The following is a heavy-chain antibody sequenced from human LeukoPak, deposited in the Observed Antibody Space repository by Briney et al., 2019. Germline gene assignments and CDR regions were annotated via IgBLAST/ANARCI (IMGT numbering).Heavy chain of an antibody. CDR1: GFTFSSYA. CDR2: ISGNGGST. D-gene: IGHD1/OR15-1a*01. CDR3: AKGVALNTAMEV. J-gene: IGHJ6*02. V-gene: IGHV3-23*01. Sequence: PGGSLRLSCAASGFTFSSYAMSWVRQAPGKGLEWVTAISGNGGSTYFADSVRGRFAISRDISKNTLFLEMTSLRADDTAVYYCAKGVALNTAMEVWGQGTTVTVSS.